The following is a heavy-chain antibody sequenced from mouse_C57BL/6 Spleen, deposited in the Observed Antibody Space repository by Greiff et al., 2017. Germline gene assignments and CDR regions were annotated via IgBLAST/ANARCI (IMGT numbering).Heavy chain of an antibody. Sequence: QVQLQQSGPELVKPGASVKISCKASGYAFSSSWMNWVKQRPGKGLEWIGRIYPGDGDTNYNGKFKGKATLTADKSSSTAYMQLSSLTSEDSAVYFCAREGYYGSSYVGAMDYWGQGTSVTVSS. J-gene: IGHJ4*01. CDR3: AREGYYGSSYVGAMDY. CDR2: IYPGDGDT. V-gene: IGHV1-82*01. CDR1: GYAFSSSW. D-gene: IGHD1-1*01.